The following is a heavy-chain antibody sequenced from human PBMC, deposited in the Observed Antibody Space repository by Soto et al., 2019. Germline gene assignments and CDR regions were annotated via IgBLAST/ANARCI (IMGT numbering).Heavy chain of an antibody. CDR1: GFTFSSYA. CDR2: ISYDGSNT. J-gene: IGHJ4*02. V-gene: IGHV3-30-3*01. Sequence: QVQLVESGGGVVQPGRSLRLSCAASGFTFSSYAMHWVRQAPGKGLEWVAVISYDGSNTYYADSVKGRFTISRDNSKITVHLPMTSLRAEDTAVDYGSRAQTFGALDWDFDYWGQGTLVRVPS. CDR3: SRAQTFGALDWDFDY. D-gene: IGHD3-16*01.